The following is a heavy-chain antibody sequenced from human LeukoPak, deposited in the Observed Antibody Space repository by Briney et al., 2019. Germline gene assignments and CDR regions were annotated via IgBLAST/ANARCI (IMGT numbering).Heavy chain of an antibody. CDR3: ARLKYSSSLRDYYYGMDV. Sequence: KPSETLSLTCTVSGGSISSYYWSWIRQPPGKGLEWIGYIYYSGSTYYNPSLKSRVTISVDTSKNQFSLKLSSVTAADTAVYYCARLKYSSSLRDYYYGMDVWGQGTTVTVSS. J-gene: IGHJ6*02. CDR1: GGSISSYY. CDR2: IYYSGST. V-gene: IGHV4-59*08. D-gene: IGHD6-6*01.